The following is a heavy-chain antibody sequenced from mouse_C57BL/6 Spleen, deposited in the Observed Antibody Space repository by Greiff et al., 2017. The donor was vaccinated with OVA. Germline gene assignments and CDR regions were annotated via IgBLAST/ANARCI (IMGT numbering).Heavy chain of an antibody. J-gene: IGHJ4*01. V-gene: IGHV1-59*01. CDR3: ARWLLRYAMDY. CDR1: GYTFTSYW. CDR2: IDPSDSYT. Sequence: VQLQQPGAELVRPGTSVKLSCKASGYTFTSYWMHWVKQRPGQGLEWIGVIDPSDSYTNYNQKFKGKATLTVDTSSSTAYMQLSSLTSEDSAVYYCARWLLRYAMDYWGQGTSVTVSS. D-gene: IGHD2-3*01.